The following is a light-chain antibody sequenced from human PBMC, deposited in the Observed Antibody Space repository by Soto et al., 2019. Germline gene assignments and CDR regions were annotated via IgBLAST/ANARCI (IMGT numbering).Light chain of an antibody. J-gene: IGLJ2*01. Sequence: QSALTQPASVSGSPGQSITISCTGTSSDVGGYDYVSWYQRHPGKAPKLMVYDVSHRPSGVSNRFSGSKSVNTASLTISGLQTEDEADYYCSSYRTGSTMVFGGGTKLTVL. V-gene: IGLV2-14*03. CDR1: SSDVGGYDY. CDR2: DVS. CDR3: SSYRTGSTMV.